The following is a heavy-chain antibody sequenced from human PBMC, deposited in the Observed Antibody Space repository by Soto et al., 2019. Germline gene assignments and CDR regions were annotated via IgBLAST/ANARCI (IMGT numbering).Heavy chain of an antibody. CDR1: GGSFRGYY. V-gene: IGHV4-34*01. Sequence: QVQLQPWGAGPLRPLETLSLTCGVSGGSFRGYYWAWIRQSPGKGLEWIGEINDRGSINYNPSLKSRVSISIDTSKKNYSLSLRYVTAADTAVYYCARESDDILTGPPWGWYFDLWGRGTLVTVSS. CDR2: INDRGSI. J-gene: IGHJ2*01. CDR3: ARESDDILTGPPWGWYFDL. D-gene: IGHD3-9*01.